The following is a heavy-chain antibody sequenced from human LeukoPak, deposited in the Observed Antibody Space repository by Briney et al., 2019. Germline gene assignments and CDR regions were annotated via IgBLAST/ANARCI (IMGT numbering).Heavy chain of an antibody. V-gene: IGHV4-61*02. CDR2: VYPSGDT. Sequence: PSETLSLTCTVSGGSISSGGYYWSWLRQPAGQGLEWIGRVYPSGDTNYNPSLKSRVTMSVDTTKNQFSLKLNSVTAADTAVYYCARGNYDQSMFDYWGQGALVIVSS. CDR3: ARGNYDQSMFDY. J-gene: IGHJ4*02. CDR1: GGSISSGGYY. D-gene: IGHD3-3*01.